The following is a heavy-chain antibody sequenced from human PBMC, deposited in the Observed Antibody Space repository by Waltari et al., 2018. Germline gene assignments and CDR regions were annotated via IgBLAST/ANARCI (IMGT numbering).Heavy chain of an antibody. J-gene: IGHJ4*02. V-gene: IGHV4-61*02. CDR2: IYPSGST. CDR3: ARIPIAAAGTYY. Sequence: QVQLQESGPGLVKPSQTLSLTCPAPGGPTSSGIYTWRWIRRPAGKDWGWIGRIYPSGSTNYNPPLQSRVTISVDTSKNQFSLKLSSVTAADTAVYYCARIPIAAAGTYYWGQGTLVTVSS. D-gene: IGHD6-13*01. CDR1: GGPTSSGIYT.